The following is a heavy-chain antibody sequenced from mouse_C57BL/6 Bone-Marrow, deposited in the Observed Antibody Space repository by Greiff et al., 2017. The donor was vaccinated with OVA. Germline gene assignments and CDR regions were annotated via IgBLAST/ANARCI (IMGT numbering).Heavy chain of an antibody. J-gene: IGHJ4*01. CDR2: FHPYNDDT. CDR3: ASQSYSNYGAMDY. Sequence: QVQLQQSGAELVKPGASVKMSCKASGYTFTTYPIEWMKQTHGKSLEWIGNFHPYNDDTKYNEKFKGKATLTVEKSSSTVYLELSRLTSDDTAVYYCASQSYSNYGAMDYWGQGTSVTVAS. CDR1: GYTFTTYP. D-gene: IGHD2-5*01. V-gene: IGHV1-47*01.